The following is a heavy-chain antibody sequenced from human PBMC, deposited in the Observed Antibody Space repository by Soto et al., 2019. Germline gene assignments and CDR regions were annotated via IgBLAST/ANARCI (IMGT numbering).Heavy chain of an antibody. CDR1: GGSISSSNFY. J-gene: IGHJ5*02. Sequence: PSETLSLTCTVSGGSISSSNFYWGWIRQPPEKGLEWIGTIYYTGSTYWKPSLRSRVTMSVDKSKNQFSLKLSSVTAADTALYYCAKHNQYYASSGYPDHWGQGTLVTVSS. D-gene: IGHD3-22*01. V-gene: IGHV4-39*01. CDR2: IYYTGST. CDR3: AKHNQYYASSGYPDH.